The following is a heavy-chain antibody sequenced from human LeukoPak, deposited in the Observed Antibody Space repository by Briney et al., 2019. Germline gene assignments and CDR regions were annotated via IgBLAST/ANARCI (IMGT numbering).Heavy chain of an antibody. CDR3: ARPLPRGGFGELND. J-gene: IGHJ4*02. D-gene: IGHD3-10*01. Sequence: SVKVSCKASGGTFSSYAISWVRQAPGQGLEWMRGIIPIFGTANYAQKFQGRVTITADKSTSTAYMELSSLRSEDTAVYYCARPLPRGGFGELNDWGQGTLVTVSS. CDR1: GGTFSSYA. CDR2: IIPIFGTA. V-gene: IGHV1-69*06.